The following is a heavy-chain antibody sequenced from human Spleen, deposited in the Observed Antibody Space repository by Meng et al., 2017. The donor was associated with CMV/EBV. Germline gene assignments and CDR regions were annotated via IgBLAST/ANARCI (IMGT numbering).Heavy chain of an antibody. CDR1: ICC. J-gene: IGHJ5*02. D-gene: IGHD3-3*01. CDR2: IYHSRST. Sequence: ICCGRCVGPAPGKGLEWIAGIYHSRSTFSDPAIKRRVSISVDTSKSQFSLRLKSVTAADTAVYYCAGHGDLYDFWSGYGRFDPWGQGTLVTVSS. CDR3: AGHGDLYDFWSGYGRFDP. V-gene: IGHV4-39*01.